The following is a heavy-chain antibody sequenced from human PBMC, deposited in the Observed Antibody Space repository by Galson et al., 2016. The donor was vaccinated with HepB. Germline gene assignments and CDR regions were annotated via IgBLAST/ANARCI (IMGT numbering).Heavy chain of an antibody. J-gene: IGHJ6*02. CDR3: VEQXKGAPYGMDF. D-gene: IGHD1/OR15-1a*01. Sequence: ISGXSVSXNSAAWNWXRQSPSRGLEWLGKTYYRSKWYNDYAVSVKSQIVVNPDTSKNQFSLQLNSVTPEDTAXYYCVEQXKGAPYGMDFWGQGTTVTVSS. CDR2: TYYRSKWYN. V-gene: IGHV6-1*01. CDR1: GXSVSXNSAA.